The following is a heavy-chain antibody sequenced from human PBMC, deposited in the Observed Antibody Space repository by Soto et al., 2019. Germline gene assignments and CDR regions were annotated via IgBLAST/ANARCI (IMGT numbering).Heavy chain of an antibody. J-gene: IGHJ4*02. CDR3: ARGRGTLVRGVMGRVDY. CDR1: GGSISRGDYY. V-gene: IGHV4-30-4*01. D-gene: IGHD3-10*01. CDR2: IYYTGNT. Sequence: PSETLSLTCTVSGGSISRGDYYWTWIRQPPGKGLEWIGYIYYTGNTYYNPSLKSRVTISVDTSKNQFSLKLSSVTAADTAVYYCARGRGTLVRGVMGRVDYWGQGTLVTVSS.